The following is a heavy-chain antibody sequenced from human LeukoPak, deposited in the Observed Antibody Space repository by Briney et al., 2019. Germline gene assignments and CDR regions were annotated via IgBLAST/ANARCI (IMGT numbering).Heavy chain of an antibody. CDR2: IYYSGST. J-gene: IGHJ3*02. CDR1: GGSISSYY. V-gene: IGHV4-39*07. D-gene: IGHD3-10*01. Sequence: SETLSLTCTVSGGSISSYYWGWIRQPPGKGLEWIGSIYYSGSTYYNPSLKSRVTISVDTSKNQFSLKLSSVTAADTAVYYCARDGDYYGSGSYYNGGAFDIWGQGTMVTVSS. CDR3: ARDGDYYGSGSYYNGGAFDI.